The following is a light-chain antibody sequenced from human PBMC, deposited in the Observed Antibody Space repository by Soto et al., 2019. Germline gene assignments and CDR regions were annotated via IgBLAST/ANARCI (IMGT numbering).Light chain of an antibody. V-gene: IGLV2-23*01. Sequence: QSALTQPASVSGSPGQSITISCTGTSSDVGNYNLVSWYQQHPGKAPKLMIYEDSQRPSGVSIRFSGSKSVNTASLTISGLQAEDEADYYCCSCATSSTSVVFGGGTKLTVL. J-gene: IGLJ2*01. CDR1: SSDVGNYNL. CDR2: EDS. CDR3: CSCATSSTSVV.